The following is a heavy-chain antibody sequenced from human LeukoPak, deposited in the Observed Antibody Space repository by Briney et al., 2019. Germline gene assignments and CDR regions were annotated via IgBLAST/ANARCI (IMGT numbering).Heavy chain of an antibody. Sequence: SETLSLTCNVSGGSISSSSYYWGWIRQPPGKGLEWIGSIYYSGSTYYNPSLKSRVTISVDTSKNQFSLKLSSVTAADTAVYYCARLGDDFWSGYSTLIDYWGQGTLVTVSS. V-gene: IGHV4-39*01. CDR2: IYYSGST. J-gene: IGHJ4*02. D-gene: IGHD3-3*01. CDR1: GGSISSSSYY. CDR3: ARLGDDFWSGYSTLIDY.